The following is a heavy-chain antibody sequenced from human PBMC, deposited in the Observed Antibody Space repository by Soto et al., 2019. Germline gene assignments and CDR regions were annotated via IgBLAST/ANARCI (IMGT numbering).Heavy chain of an antibody. V-gene: IGHV3-23*01. CDR2: ISGDGGTT. CDR3: AKMKMEWLFPPLLDVFDI. CDR1: GFTFSNYA. J-gene: IGHJ3*02. Sequence: GGSLRLSCTASGFTFSNYAMSWVRQAPGKGLEWVSPISGDGGTTHYADSVKGRFTISRDNSKNTLYLQMNSLRVEDTAVYYCAKMKMEWLFPPLLDVFDIWGQGTMVTVSS. D-gene: IGHD3-3*01.